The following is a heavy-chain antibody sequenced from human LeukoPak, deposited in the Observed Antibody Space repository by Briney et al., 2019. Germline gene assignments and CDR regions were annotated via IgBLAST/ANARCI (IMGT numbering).Heavy chain of an antibody. CDR1: GGSFSGYY. Sequence: NPSETLSLTCAVYGGSFSGYYWSWIRQRPGKGLEWIGEINHSGSTNYNPSLKSRVTISVDTSKNQFSLKLSSVTAADTAVYYCARAAGYSGYDYNSWGQGTLVTVSS. CDR2: INHSGST. CDR3: ARAAGYSGYDYNS. J-gene: IGHJ4*02. V-gene: IGHV4-34*01. D-gene: IGHD5-12*01.